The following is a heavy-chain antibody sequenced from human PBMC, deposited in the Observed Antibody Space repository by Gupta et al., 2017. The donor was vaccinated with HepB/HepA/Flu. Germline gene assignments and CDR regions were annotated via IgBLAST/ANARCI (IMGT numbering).Heavy chain of an antibody. J-gene: IGHJ3*02. CDR2: TYYRSRWYT. Sequence: QVQLQQSGPGLVKPSQTLLITCVISGDSVSSNSAAWNWIRQSPARGLECLGRTYYRSRWYTDYAGSLKSRITINPDTSKNQVSLQLNSVTPEDTALYYCTRGSGAVDIGGQGTMATVSS. V-gene: IGHV6-1*01. CDR3: TRGSGAVDI. D-gene: IGHD1-26*01. CDR1: GDSVSSNSAA.